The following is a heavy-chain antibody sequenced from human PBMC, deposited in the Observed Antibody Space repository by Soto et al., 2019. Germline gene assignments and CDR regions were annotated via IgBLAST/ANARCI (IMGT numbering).Heavy chain of an antibody. V-gene: IGHV1-2*02. CDR2: INPNSGGT. Sequence: QVQLVQSGAEVKKPGASVKVSCKASGYTFTGYYMHWVRQAPGQGLEWMGWINPNSGGTNYAQKFQSRVTMTRDTSISTAYMELSRLRSDDTAVYYCARDLTSGAPQYYYYGMDVWGQGTTVTVSS. CDR3: ARDLTSGAPQYYYYGMDV. J-gene: IGHJ6*02. CDR1: GYTFTGYY. D-gene: IGHD1-26*01.